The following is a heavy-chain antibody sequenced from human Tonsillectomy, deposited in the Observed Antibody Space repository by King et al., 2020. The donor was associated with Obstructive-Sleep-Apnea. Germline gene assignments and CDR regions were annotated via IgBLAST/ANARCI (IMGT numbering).Heavy chain of an antibody. D-gene: IGHD3-9*01. V-gene: IGHV1-18*01. CDR1: GYTFTSYG. J-gene: IGHJ6*02. CDR3: AREIDILTGYYNPGGMDV. Sequence: EQLVQSGAEVKKPGASVKVSCKASGYTFTSYGISWVRQAPGQGLEWMGWISAYNGNTNYAQKLQGRVTMTTDTSTSTAYMELRSLRSDDTAVYYCAREIDILTGYYNPGGMDVWGQGTTVTVSS. CDR2: ISAYNGNT.